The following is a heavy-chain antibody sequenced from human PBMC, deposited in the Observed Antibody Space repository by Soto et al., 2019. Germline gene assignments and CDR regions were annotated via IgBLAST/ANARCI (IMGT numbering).Heavy chain of an antibody. J-gene: IGHJ5*02. CDR3: ARPREQLVRIAFDP. CDR2: IYYSGST. CDR1: GGSISSSSYY. Sequence: PSETLSLTCTVSGGSISSSSYYWGWIRQPPGKGLEWIGSIYYSGSTYYNLSLKSRVTISADTSKNQFSLKLTSVTAADTAVYYCARPREQLVRIAFDPWGQGTLVTVSS. V-gene: IGHV4-39*01. D-gene: IGHD6-6*01.